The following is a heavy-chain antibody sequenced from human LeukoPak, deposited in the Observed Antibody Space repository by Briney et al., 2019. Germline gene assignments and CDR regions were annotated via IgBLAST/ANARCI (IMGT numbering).Heavy chain of an antibody. CDR2: IYSGGST. Sequence: GGSLRLSCAASGFTVSSNYMSWVRQAPGKGLEWVSIIYSGGSTFYADSVKGRFTISRDNSKNTLYLQMNSLRAEDTAVYYCARDNYDSSTPYYFDYWGQGTLVTVSS. CDR3: ARDNYDSSTPYYFDY. CDR1: GFTVSSNY. V-gene: IGHV3-53*01. D-gene: IGHD3-22*01. J-gene: IGHJ4*02.